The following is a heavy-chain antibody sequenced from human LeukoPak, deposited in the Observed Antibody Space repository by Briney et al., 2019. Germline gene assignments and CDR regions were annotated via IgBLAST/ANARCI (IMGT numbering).Heavy chain of an antibody. CDR2: IIPIFGTA. V-gene: IGHV1-69*05. CDR3: ARGLVYYYMDV. J-gene: IGHJ6*03. D-gene: IGHD1-26*01. CDR1: GGTFISYA. Sequence: SVKVSCKASGGTFISYAISWVGQAPGQGRGWMGGIIPIFGTANYAQKFQGRVTITTDESTSPAYMELSSLRSEDTAVYYCARGLVYYYMDVWGKGTTVTVSS.